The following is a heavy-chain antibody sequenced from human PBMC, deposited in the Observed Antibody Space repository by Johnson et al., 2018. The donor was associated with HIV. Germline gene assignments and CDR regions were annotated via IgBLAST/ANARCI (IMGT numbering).Heavy chain of an antibody. CDR2: ISSNGGST. V-gene: IGHV3-64*01. J-gene: IGHJ3*02. CDR1: GFTFSTNW. D-gene: IGHD4-23*01. CDR3: AKDTGGNSGNDAFDI. Sequence: VQLVESGGDLVQPGGSLRLSCVGSGFTFSTNWMHWVRQAPGKGLEYVSAISSNGGSTYYANSVKGRFTISRDNSKNTLYLQMNGLRTADTAVYYCAKDTGGNSGNDAFDIWGQGTLVTVSS.